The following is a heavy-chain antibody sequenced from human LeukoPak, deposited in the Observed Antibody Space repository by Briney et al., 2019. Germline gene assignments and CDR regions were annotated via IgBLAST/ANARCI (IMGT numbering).Heavy chain of an antibody. CDR3: ARVTFLSYYDILTGYPDSDAFDI. CDR2: IYYSGST. CDR1: GGSISSYY. Sequence: SETLSLTCTVSGGSISSYYWSWIRQPPGKGLEWIGYIYYSGSTNYNPSLKSRVTISVDTSKNQFSLKLSSVTAADTAVYYCARVTFLSYYDILTGYPDSDAFDIWGQGTMVTVSS. V-gene: IGHV4-59*01. J-gene: IGHJ3*02. D-gene: IGHD3-9*01.